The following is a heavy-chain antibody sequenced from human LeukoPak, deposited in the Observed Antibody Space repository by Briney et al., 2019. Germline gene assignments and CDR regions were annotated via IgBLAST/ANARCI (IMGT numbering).Heavy chain of an antibody. CDR1: GGTFSSYA. D-gene: IGHD3-10*01. V-gene: IGHV1-69*05. CDR3: ARSWFGEFHYYYYYGMDV. CDR2: IIPIFGTA. Sequence: GASVKVSCKASGGTFSSYAISWVRQAPGQGLEWMGGIIPIFGTANYAQKFQGRVTITTDESTSTAYMELSRLRSDDTAVYYCARSWFGEFHYYYYYGMDVWGQGTTVTVSS. J-gene: IGHJ6*02.